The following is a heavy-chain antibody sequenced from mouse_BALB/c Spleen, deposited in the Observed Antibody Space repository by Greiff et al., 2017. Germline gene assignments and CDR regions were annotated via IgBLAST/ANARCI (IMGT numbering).Heavy chain of an antibody. CDR3: ARGGVRDGYYAMDY. Sequence: QVQLQQSGPQLVRPGASVKISCKASGYSFTSYWMHWVKQRPGQGLEWIGMIDPSDSETRLNQKFKDKATLTVDKSSSTAYMQLSSPTSEDSAVYYCARGGVRDGYYAMDYWGQGTSVTVSS. D-gene: IGHD2-14*01. J-gene: IGHJ4*01. CDR2: IDPSDSET. CDR1: GYSFTSYW. V-gene: IGHV1S127*01.